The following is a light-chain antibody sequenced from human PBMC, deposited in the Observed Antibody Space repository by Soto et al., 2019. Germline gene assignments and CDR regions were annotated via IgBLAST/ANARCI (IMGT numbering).Light chain of an antibody. CDR3: QQYIQRPRYS. Sequence: EIVMTQSPATLSVSPGERATLSCRASQSVSSNLAWYQQKPGQAPRLLIYGASSRATGIPARFSGSGSGTEFILTLSSLGSVYLAVYFFQQYIQRPRYSFGLPTKLEIK. V-gene: IGKV3-15*01. J-gene: IGKJ2*03. CDR2: GAS. CDR1: QSVSSN.